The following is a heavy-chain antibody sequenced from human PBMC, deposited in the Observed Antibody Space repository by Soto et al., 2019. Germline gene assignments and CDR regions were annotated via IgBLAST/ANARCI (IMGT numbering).Heavy chain of an antibody. J-gene: IGHJ5*02. CDR1: GGSLSSGGYY. D-gene: IGHD4-17*01. V-gene: IGHV4-31*03. CDR2: IYFTGST. CDR3: ASGDTWGAIRAS. Sequence: SATLSLTCPVAGGSLSSGGYYLSWLRQLPGKGLEWIGYIYFTGSTYYNPSLESRVTISLDTSQNQFSLKLTSVIAADTAVYYCASGDTWGAIRASWGKGTRCTVS.